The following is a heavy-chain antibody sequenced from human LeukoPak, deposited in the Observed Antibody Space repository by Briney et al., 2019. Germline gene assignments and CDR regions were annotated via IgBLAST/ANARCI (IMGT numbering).Heavy chain of an antibody. CDR2: ISTTGSSI. CDR3: AKDGGTIFTPLDY. J-gene: IGHJ4*02. V-gene: IGHV3-48*03. CDR1: GFTFSSYE. D-gene: IGHD3-9*01. Sequence: GGSLRLSCAASGFTFSSYEMNWVRQAPGKGLEWVSYISTTGSSIYYADSVKGRFTISRDNSKNTLYLQMNSLRAEDTAVYYCAKDGGTIFTPLDYWGQGTLVTVSS.